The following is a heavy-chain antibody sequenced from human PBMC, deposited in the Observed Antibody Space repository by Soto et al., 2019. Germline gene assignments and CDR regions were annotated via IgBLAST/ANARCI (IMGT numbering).Heavy chain of an antibody. V-gene: IGHV5-51*01. J-gene: IGHJ5*02. CDR2: IYPADSDT. D-gene: IGHD1-7*01. CDR1: GYSFTDYW. Sequence: GESLKISCKGSGYSFTDYWIGWVRQMPGKGLEWMGIIYPADSDTRLSPSLQGQVTISADKSISTAYLQWSSLKASDTAMYYCARHSSRYNWNFNNWFDPWGQGTLVTVSS. CDR3: ARHSSRYNWNFNNWFDP.